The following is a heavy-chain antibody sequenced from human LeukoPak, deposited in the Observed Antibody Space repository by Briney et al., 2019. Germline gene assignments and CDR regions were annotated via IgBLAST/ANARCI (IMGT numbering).Heavy chain of an antibody. CDR2: IIPIFGTA. Sequence: SVKVSCKGSGGTFSSYAISWVRQAPGQGLEWMGGIIPIFGTANYAQKFQGRVTITTDESTSTAYMELSSLRSEDTAVYYCAGSQLTSYFFDYWGQGTLVTVSS. V-gene: IGHV1-69*05. CDR1: GGTFSSYA. D-gene: IGHD4/OR15-4a*01. J-gene: IGHJ4*02. CDR3: AGSQLTSYFFDY.